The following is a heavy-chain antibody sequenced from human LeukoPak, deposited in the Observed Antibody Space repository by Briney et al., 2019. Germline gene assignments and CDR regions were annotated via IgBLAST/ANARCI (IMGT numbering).Heavy chain of an antibody. V-gene: IGHV3-23*01. CDR3: AKGMGQFLDYFDY. CDR2: ISGGGGSP. J-gene: IGHJ4*02. CDR1: GFTFSTYG. Sequence: GGSLRLSCAASGFTFSTYGMSWVRQAPGKGLEWVSAISGGGGSPYYADSVRGRFTISRDNSKNTLYLQMKSLRAEDTAVYYCAKGMGQFLDYFDYWGQGTLVTVSS. D-gene: IGHD3-16*01.